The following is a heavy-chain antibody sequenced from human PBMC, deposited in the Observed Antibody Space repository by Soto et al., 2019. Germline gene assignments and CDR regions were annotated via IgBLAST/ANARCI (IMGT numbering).Heavy chain of an antibody. Sequence: SETLSLTCTVSGGSISNYYWNWIRQSPGKGLEWIGYVSYSGNINYSPSLKSRVTISVDTSKNQFSLNLTSVTAADTAVYSCARGSSGYFPTLFWFWGQGTLVTVSS. V-gene: IGHV4-59*01. CDR3: ARGSSGYFPTLFWF. D-gene: IGHD3-22*01. CDR2: VSYSGNI. CDR1: GGSISNYY. J-gene: IGHJ4*01.